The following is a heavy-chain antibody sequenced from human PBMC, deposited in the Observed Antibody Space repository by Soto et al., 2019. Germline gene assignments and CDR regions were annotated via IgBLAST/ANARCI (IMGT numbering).Heavy chain of an antibody. CDR2: IYHSGDT. Sequence: SETLSLTCNVSGDSMISSRYYWAWIRQPPGKGLEWIGNIYHSGDTYYNPSLKSRVSISVDTSKNQFSLKLSSVTAADTAVYYCARTGGYFDWLPPYYFDYWGQGTLVTVSS. CDR3: ARTGGYFDWLPPYYFDY. V-gene: IGHV4-39*01. D-gene: IGHD3-9*01. J-gene: IGHJ4*02. CDR1: GDSMISSRYY.